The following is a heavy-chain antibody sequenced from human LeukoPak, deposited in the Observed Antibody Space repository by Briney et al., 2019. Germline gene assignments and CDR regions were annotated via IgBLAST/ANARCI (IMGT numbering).Heavy chain of an antibody. Sequence: GGSLRLSCAASGFTVSSNYMSWVRQAPGKGLEWVSVIYSGGSTYYADSVKGRFTIPRDNSKNTLYLQMNSLRAEDTAVYYCARERGYYDSSGYYYYFDYWGQGTLVTVSS. CDR2: IYSGGST. D-gene: IGHD3-22*01. J-gene: IGHJ4*02. CDR1: GFTVSSNY. V-gene: IGHV3-53*01. CDR3: ARERGYYDSSGYYYYFDY.